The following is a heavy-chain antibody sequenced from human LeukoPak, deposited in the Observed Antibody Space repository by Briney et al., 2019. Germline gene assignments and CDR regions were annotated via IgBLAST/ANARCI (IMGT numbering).Heavy chain of an antibody. CDR3: ANRAGYSYGS. CDR2: VNSDGSST. J-gene: IGHJ5*02. V-gene: IGHV3-74*01. Sequence: PGGSLRLSCAASGFTFSNYWMHWVRQAPGKGLVWVSRVNSDGSSTNYADSVKGRFTISRDNAKNTLYLQMNSLRAEDTAVYYCANRAGYSYGSWGQGTLVTVSS. D-gene: IGHD3-10*01. CDR1: GFTFSNYW.